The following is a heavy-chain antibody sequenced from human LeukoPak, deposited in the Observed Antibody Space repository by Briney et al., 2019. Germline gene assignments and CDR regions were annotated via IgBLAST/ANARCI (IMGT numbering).Heavy chain of an antibody. CDR3: ARNLCTTANCYLETVDVLYI. CDR1: GGSLSSYY. D-gene: IGHD2-2*01. Sequence: SETLSLTCTVSGGSLSSYYWSWVRQPAGKGLEWIGRIYSSGSTNYNPSLTSRVSMSVDTSKNQFSLQLNSVTAADTAVYCCARNLCTTANCYLETVDVLYIWGQGTMVAVSS. V-gene: IGHV4-4*07. CDR2: IYSSGST. J-gene: IGHJ3*02.